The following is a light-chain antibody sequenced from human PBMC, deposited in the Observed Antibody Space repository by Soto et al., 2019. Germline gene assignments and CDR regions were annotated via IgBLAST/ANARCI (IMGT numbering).Light chain of an antibody. CDR2: GAS. CDR3: HQYNNWPPYT. Sequence: EIVMTQSPATLSVSPGERATLSCRASQSVSSNLAWYQQKPGQAPRLLIYGASTRATGIPARFSGSGSGTEFPLTLSSLQSEDFAVYYCHQYNNWPPYTFGQGTKLQIK. V-gene: IGKV3-15*01. CDR1: QSVSSN. J-gene: IGKJ2*01.